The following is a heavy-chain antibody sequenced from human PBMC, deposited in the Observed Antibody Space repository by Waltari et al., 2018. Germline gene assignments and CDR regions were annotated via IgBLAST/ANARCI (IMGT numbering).Heavy chain of an antibody. CDR3: ARDLRRGSSSSWYYYYYGMDV. CDR2: ISSSSSYT. V-gene: IGHV3-21*01. D-gene: IGHD6-6*01. J-gene: IGHJ6*02. CDR1: GFTFSSYS. Sequence: EVQLVESGGGLVKPGGSLRLSCAASGFTFSSYSMNWVRQAPGKGLEWVSSISSSSSYTDYADSGKGRFTISRDNAKNSLYLQMNSLRAEDTAVYYCARDLRRGSSSSWYYYYYGMDVWGQGTTVTVSS.